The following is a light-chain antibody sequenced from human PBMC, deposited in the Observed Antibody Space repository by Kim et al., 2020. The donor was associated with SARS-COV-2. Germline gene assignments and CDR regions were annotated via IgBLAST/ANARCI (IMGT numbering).Light chain of an antibody. CDR2: GAS. V-gene: IGKV3-15*01. Sequence: SGSPGERATLSCRASQSVSTNLAWYQQDPGQTPRLLIYGASTRATGIPPRFSATGSGTEFTLTISSLQSEDFAVYYCQQYYSWPWTFGQGTKVDIK. J-gene: IGKJ1*01. CDR1: QSVSTN. CDR3: QQYYSWPWT.